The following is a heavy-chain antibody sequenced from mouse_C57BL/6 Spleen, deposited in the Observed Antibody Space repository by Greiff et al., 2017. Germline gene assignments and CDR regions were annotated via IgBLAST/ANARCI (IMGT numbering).Heavy chain of an antibody. Sequence: VQLQQPGAELVMPGASVKLSCKASGYTFTSYWMHWVKQRPGQGLEWIGEIDPSDSYTNYNQKFKGKSTLTVDKSSSTAYMQLSSLTSEDSAVYYCARGRAGGPGAMDYWGQGTSVTVSS. V-gene: IGHV1-69*01. CDR3: ARGRAGGPGAMDY. J-gene: IGHJ4*01. CDR2: IDPSDSYT. CDR1: GYTFTSYW. D-gene: IGHD3-3*01.